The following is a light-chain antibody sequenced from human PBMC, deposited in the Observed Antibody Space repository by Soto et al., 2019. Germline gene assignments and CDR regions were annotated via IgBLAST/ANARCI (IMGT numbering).Light chain of an antibody. Sequence: ETVLTQSPGTLSLSPGERATLSCRASQSVSSSYLAWYQQKPGQAPRLLIYGASSRATGIPDRFSGSGSGTDFTLTISRLETEDCAVYYCQHYGSSPPGTFGVGTKVESK. J-gene: IGKJ4*01. CDR2: GAS. CDR1: QSVSSSY. V-gene: IGKV3-20*01. CDR3: QHYGSSPPGT.